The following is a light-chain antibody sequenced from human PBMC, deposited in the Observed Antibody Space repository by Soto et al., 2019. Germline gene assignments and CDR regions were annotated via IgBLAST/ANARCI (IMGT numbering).Light chain of an antibody. CDR2: GNN. J-gene: IGLJ2*01. Sequence: QAVVTQPPSVSGAPGQRVTIPCTGTSSNIGAGFDVHWYQHLPGTAPKLLIYGNNHRPSGVPDRFSGSKSGTSASLAITGLQAEDEADYSCQSFDTSLGRSVFGGGTKLTVL. CDR1: SSNIGAGFD. CDR3: QSFDTSLGRSV. V-gene: IGLV1-40*01.